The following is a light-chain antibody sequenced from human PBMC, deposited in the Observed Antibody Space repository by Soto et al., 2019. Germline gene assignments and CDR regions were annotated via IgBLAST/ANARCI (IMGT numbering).Light chain of an antibody. Sequence: EIVLTQSPGTLSVSPGERATLSCRASQSVSSKLAWYQQKPGQAPRLLFYGASTEATGIPARFSGSGSETEFTRSISSLQSEDVAVYYCQQNNNWPGTFGQGTKVEIK. CDR1: QSVSSK. CDR3: QQNNNWPGT. CDR2: GAS. V-gene: IGKV3-15*01. J-gene: IGKJ1*01.